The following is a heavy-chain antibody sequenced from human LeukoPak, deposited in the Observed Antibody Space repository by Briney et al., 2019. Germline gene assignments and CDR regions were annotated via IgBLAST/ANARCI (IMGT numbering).Heavy chain of an antibody. CDR2: INHSGST. D-gene: IGHD2-15*01. CDR3: ARGKGVAASLNRAFDS. Sequence: SETLSLTCAVYGGSFSGYYWSWIRQPPGKGLEWIGEINHSGSTNYNPSLKSRVTISVDTSKNQFSLKLSSVTAADTAVYYCARGKGVAASLNRAFDSWGQGTMVTVSS. CDR1: GGSFSGYY. V-gene: IGHV4-34*01. J-gene: IGHJ3*02.